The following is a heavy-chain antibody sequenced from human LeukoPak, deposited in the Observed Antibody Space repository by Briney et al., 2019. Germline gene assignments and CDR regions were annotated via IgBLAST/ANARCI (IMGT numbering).Heavy chain of an antibody. CDR1: GGSISSYY. D-gene: IGHD5-18*01. CDR2: IYYSGST. CDR3: ASGYSYGIDY. V-gene: IGHV4-59*01. Sequence: PSETLSLTCTVSGGSISSYYWSWIRQPPGKGLEWIGYIYYSGSTNYNPSPKSRVTISVDTSKNQFSLKLSSVTAADTAVYYCASGYSYGIDYWGQGTLVTVSS. J-gene: IGHJ4*02.